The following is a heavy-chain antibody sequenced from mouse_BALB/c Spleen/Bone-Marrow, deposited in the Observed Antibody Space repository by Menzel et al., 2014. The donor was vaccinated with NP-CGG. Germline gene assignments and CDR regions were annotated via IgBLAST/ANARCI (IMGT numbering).Heavy chain of an antibody. V-gene: IGHV1S81*02. CDR2: IIPSNGRT. CDR3: ARWLLQYCDV. CDR1: GYTFTSYW. Sequence: QVQLKDSGAELVKPGASVKLSCKASGYTFTSYWMHWVKQRPGQGLEWIGEIIPSNGRTNYNEKFKSKATLTVDKSSNTAYMHLSSLTSEDSAVYDGARWLLQYCDVWGAGTPVTVSS. J-gene: IGHJ1*01. D-gene: IGHD2-3*01.